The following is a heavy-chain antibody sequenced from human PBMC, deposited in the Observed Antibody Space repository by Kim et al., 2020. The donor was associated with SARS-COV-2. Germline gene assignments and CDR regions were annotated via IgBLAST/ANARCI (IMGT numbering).Heavy chain of an antibody. D-gene: IGHD3-22*01. CDR3: SRGYYDSSGYSNVFDI. V-gene: IGHV4-59*01. CDR1: GGSISSSY. J-gene: IGHJ3*02. CDR2: ISHTGST. Sequence: SETLSLTCTVSGGSISSSYWSWIRQPPGKGLEWIGYISHTGSTNYNPSLKSRVTISVDTSKNQFSLKLSSVTAADTAVYYCSRGYYDSSGYSNVFDIWGQGTVVTVSS.